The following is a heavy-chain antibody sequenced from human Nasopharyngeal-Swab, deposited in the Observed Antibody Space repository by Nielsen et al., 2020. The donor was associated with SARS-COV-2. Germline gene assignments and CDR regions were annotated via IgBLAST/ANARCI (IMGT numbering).Heavy chain of an antibody. CDR2: IYTSGST. V-gene: IGHV4-61*02. CDR1: GGSISSGSYY. J-gene: IGHJ6*02. D-gene: IGHD3-10*01. CDR3: ARGARVRGVIDYYYYYGMDV. Sequence: SETLSLTCTVSGGSISSGSYYWSWIRQPAGKGLEWIGRIYTSGSTNYNPSLKSRVAISVDTSKNQFSLKLSSVTAADTAVYYCARGARVRGVIDYYYYYGMDVWGQGTTVTVSS.